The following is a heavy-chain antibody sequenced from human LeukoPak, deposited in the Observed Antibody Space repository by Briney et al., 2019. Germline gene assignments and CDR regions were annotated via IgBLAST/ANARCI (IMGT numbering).Heavy chain of an antibody. J-gene: IGHJ4*02. V-gene: IGHV3-11*01. Sequence: GGSLRLSCAASGFPLRDFYMTWIRQALGKGLELVSYINPIGTIMNYADALKGRFTVSRDNAQNSLYLQMNSLRAEDTATYYCTGDPRICDYWGQGTRITVSS. D-gene: IGHD3-10*01. CDR3: TGDPRICDY. CDR1: GFPLRDFY. CDR2: INPIGTIM.